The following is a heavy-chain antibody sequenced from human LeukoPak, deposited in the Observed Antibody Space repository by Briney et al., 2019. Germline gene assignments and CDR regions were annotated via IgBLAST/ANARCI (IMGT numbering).Heavy chain of an antibody. CDR3: ASHRAYGGKYAAFDI. J-gene: IGHJ3*02. CDR2: IQQDGSEQ. Sequence: GGSLGLSCEASGFTFSSCCMSWVRQAPGNGLEWVANIQQDGSEQYYVDSVKGRFTISRDNARNSLFLQMSSLRAEDTAMYYCASHRAYGGKYAAFDIWGQGTMVTVSS. CDR1: GFTFSSCC. D-gene: IGHD4-23*01. V-gene: IGHV3-7*01.